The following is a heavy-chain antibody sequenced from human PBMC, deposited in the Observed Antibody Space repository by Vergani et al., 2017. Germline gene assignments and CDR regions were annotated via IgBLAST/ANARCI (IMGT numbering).Heavy chain of an antibody. D-gene: IGHD2-15*01. CDR1: GYIFKNYY. CDR3: ARSIGYCTSGSCRPYYFDL. CDR2: VNFVTGAA. V-gene: IGHV1-46*02. Sequence: QVQLVQSGAAVKKPGASEKVSCTASGYIFKNYYMHWLRLAPGQGFQWMGVVNFVTGAATSPQKFEGRITMTRDTSTATFYMDLSSLKYEDTAIYYCARSIGYCTSGSCRPYYFDLWGQGTLVTVSS. J-gene: IGHJ4*02.